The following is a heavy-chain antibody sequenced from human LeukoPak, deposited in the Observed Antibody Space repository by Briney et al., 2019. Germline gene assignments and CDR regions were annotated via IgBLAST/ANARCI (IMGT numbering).Heavy chain of an antibody. CDR1: GGSISSGGYY. D-gene: IGHD3-9*01. CDR2: IYHSGST. V-gene: IGHV4-30-2*01. J-gene: IGHJ4*02. CDR3: ARQYILTGYSLFDY. Sequence: SQTLSLTCTVSGGSISSGGYYWSWIRQPPGKGLEWIGYIYHSGSTYYNPSLKSRVTISVDRSKNQFSLKLSSVTAADTAVYYCARQYILTGYSLFDYWGQGTLVTVSS.